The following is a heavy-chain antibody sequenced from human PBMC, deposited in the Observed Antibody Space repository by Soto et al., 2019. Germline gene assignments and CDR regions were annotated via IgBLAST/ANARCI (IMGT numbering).Heavy chain of an antibody. CDR1: GFTVSSNY. CDR2: IYSGGST. V-gene: IGHV3-53*01. CDR3: ARDKSAVAGTWDYYYGMDV. D-gene: IGHD6-19*01. Sequence: GGSLRLSCAASGFTVSSNYMSWVRQAPGKGLEWVSVIYSGGSTYYADSVKGRFTISRDNSKNTLYLQMNSLRAEDTAVYYCARDKSAVAGTWDYYYGMDVWGQGTTVTVSS. J-gene: IGHJ6*02.